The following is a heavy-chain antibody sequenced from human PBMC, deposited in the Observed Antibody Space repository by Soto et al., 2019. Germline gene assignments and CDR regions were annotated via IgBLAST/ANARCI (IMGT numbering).Heavy chain of an antibody. CDR3: AIVGHSGVGASVGPDSDAFDI. CDR1: GGTFSSYA. D-gene: IGHD1-26*01. Sequence: GASVKVSCKASGGTFSSYAISWVRQAPGQGLEWMGGIIPIFGTANYAQKFQGRVTITADESTSTAYMELSSLRSEDTAVYYCAIVGHSGVGASVGPDSDAFDIWGQGTMVTVSS. J-gene: IGHJ3*02. V-gene: IGHV1-69*13. CDR2: IIPIFGTA.